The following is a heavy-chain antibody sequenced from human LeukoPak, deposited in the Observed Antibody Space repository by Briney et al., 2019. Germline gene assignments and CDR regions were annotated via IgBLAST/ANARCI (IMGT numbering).Heavy chain of an antibody. D-gene: IGHD1-26*01. Sequence: GGSLRLSCAASGFTFDDYGMSWVRQAPGKGLEWVSGISGSGGSTYYADSVKGRFTISRDNSKNTLYLQMNSLRAEDTAVYYCAKDVSGSYYYFDYWGQGTLVTVSS. V-gene: IGHV3-23*01. CDR3: AKDVSGSYYYFDY. CDR2: ISGSGGST. J-gene: IGHJ4*02. CDR1: GFTFDDYG.